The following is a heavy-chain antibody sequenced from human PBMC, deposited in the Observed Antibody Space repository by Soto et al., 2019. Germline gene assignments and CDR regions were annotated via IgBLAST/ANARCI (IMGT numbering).Heavy chain of an antibody. CDR3: AKEQAHSQADTSSIFDY. Sequence: VQLLESGGGLVEPGGSLRLSCAASGFTFSNYPMTWVRQAPGKGLEWVSSISGSGRSTYYPDSVKGRFTISRDNSKNTFFLHMNSLRAEDTAVYYCAKEQAHSQADTSSIFDYWGQGTLVTVSS. CDR1: GFTFSNYP. V-gene: IGHV3-23*01. J-gene: IGHJ4*02. CDR2: ISGSGRST. D-gene: IGHD2-2*01.